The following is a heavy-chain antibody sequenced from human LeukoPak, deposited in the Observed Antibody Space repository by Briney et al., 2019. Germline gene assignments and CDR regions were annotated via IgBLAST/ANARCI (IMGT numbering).Heavy chain of an antibody. CDR1: GGSISSYY. CDR2: IYTSGST. CDR3: ASIWGTEWELLNY. V-gene: IGHV4-4*07. J-gene: IGHJ4*02. Sequence: LETLSLTCTVSGGSISSYYWSWIRQPAGKGLEWIGRIYTSGSTNYNPSLKSRVTMSVDTSKNQFSLKLSSVTAADTAVYYCASIWGTEWELLNYWGQGTLVTVSS. D-gene: IGHD1-26*01.